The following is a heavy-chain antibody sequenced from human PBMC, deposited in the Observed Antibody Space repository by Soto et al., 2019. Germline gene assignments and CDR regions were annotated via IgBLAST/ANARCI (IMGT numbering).Heavy chain of an antibody. CDR3: AKDGEARGHDAFDI. CDR2: FDPEDGET. Sequence: GASVKVSCKVSGYTLAELSIHWVRLAPGKGLEWMGGFDPEDGETIYAQKFQGRVTMTEDTSTDTANMELSSLTSEDTAVYYCAKDGEARGHDAFDIWGQGTMVTVSS. J-gene: IGHJ3*02. D-gene: IGHD3-10*01. CDR1: GYTLAELS. V-gene: IGHV1-24*01.